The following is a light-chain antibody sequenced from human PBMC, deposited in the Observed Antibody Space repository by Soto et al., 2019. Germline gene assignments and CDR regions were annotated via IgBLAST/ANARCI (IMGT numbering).Light chain of an antibody. CDR3: QQRNDWVT. Sequence: TQSPSTLSASVGDRVTITCRASQSIRNYLAWYQQKPGQAPRLLIYDASNRATGIPARFSGSGSGTDFILTISSLEPEDSGVYYCQQRNDWVTFGGGTKVDIK. J-gene: IGKJ4*01. V-gene: IGKV3-11*01. CDR2: DAS. CDR1: QSIRNY.